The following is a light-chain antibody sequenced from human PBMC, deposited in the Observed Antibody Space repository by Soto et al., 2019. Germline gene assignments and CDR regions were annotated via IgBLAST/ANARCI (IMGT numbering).Light chain of an antibody. J-gene: IGKJ2*01. CDR3: QQSLSIPYT. CDR2: AAS. CDR1: QTISTY. Sequence: DIQMTQSPSSLSASVGDRVTITCRASQTISTYLNWYPQKPGKAPKLLIYAASSLQSGVPSRFSGSGSGTDFTLTISSLQPEDFATYYCQQSLSIPYTFGQGTKLEIK. V-gene: IGKV1-39*01.